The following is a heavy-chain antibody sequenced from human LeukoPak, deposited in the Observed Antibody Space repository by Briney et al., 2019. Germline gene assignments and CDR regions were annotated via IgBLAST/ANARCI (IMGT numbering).Heavy chain of an antibody. Sequence: GGSLRLSCAASGFTFSSYSMNWVRQAPGKGLEWVSSISSSSSYIYYADSVKGRFTISRDNAKNSLYLQMNSLRAGDTAVYYCARDRGVVRGGETVGMDVWGQGTTVTVSS. D-gene: IGHD3-10*01. V-gene: IGHV3-21*01. J-gene: IGHJ6*02. CDR2: ISSSSSYI. CDR3: ARDRGVVRGGETVGMDV. CDR1: GFTFSSYS.